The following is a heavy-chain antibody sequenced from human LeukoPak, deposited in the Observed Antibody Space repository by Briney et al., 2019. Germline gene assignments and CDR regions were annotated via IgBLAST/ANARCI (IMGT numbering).Heavy chain of an antibody. CDR3: ARGGVDYDYVWGSYRLYYFDY. CDR1: GGSISSYY. Sequence: PSETLSLTCTVSGGSISSYYWSWIRQPPGKGLEWIGYIYSSGSTNYNPSLKSRVTISVDTSKNQFSLKLSSVTAADTAVYYCARGGVDYDYVWGSYRLYYFDYWGQGTLVTVSS. CDR2: IYSSGST. D-gene: IGHD3-16*02. V-gene: IGHV4-59*01. J-gene: IGHJ4*02.